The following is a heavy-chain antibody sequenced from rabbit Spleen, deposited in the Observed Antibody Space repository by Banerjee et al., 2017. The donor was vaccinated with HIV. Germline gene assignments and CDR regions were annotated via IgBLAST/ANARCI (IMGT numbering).Heavy chain of an antibody. CDR1: GFSFSNNYV. D-gene: IGHD8-1*01. Sequence: QSLEESGGDLVKPGASLTLTCTASGFSFSNNYVMCWVRQAPGKGLEWIACISAGSSDNTYYASWAKGRFTISKTSSTTVTLQMTSLTAADTATYFCARDTGSSFSSYGMDLWGQGTLVTVS. J-gene: IGHJ6*01. V-gene: IGHV1S40*01. CDR2: ISAGSSDNT. CDR3: ARDTGSSFSSYGMDL.